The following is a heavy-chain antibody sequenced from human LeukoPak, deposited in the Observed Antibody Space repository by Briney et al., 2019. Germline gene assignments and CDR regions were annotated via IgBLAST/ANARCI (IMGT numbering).Heavy chain of an antibody. CDR2: ISGSGGST. Sequence: GGSLRLSCAASGFTFSSYAMSWVRQAPGKGLEWVSAISGSGGSTYYADSVKGRFTISRDNSKNTLYLQMNSLRAEDTAVYYCAKVRNVTYYDFWSGYYPFDYWGQGTLVTVSS. D-gene: IGHD3-3*01. CDR1: GFTFSSYA. V-gene: IGHV3-23*01. CDR3: AKVRNVTYYDFWSGYYPFDY. J-gene: IGHJ4*02.